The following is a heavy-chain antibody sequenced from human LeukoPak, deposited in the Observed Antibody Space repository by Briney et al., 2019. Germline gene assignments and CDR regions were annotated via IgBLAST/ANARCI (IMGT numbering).Heavy chain of an antibody. V-gene: IGHV4-59*01. CDR3: ARSVAATLDWFDP. Sequence: SETLSLTCTVSGGSISSYYWSWIRQPPGKGLEWIGYIYYSGSTNYNPSLKSRVTISVDTSKNQFSLKLSSVTAADTAVYYCARSVAATLDWFDPWGQGTLVTVSS. J-gene: IGHJ5*02. D-gene: IGHD2-15*01. CDR1: GGSISSYY. CDR2: IYYSGST.